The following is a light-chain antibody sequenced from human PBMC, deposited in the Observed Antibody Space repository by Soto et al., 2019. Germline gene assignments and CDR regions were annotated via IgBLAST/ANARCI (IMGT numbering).Light chain of an antibody. CDR2: RNN. CDR3: AAWDDSLSGWV. J-gene: IGLJ3*02. Sequence: QSVLTQPPSASGTPGQRVTISCSGSSSNIGSNYVYWYQQLPGKAPKILIYRNNQRPSGVPDRFSGSKSGTSASLAISGLRSEDEADYYCAAWDDSLSGWVFGGGTKLTVL. CDR1: SSNIGSNY. V-gene: IGLV1-47*01.